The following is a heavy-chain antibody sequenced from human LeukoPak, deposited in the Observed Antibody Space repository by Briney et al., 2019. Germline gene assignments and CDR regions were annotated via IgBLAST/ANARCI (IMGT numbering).Heavy chain of an antibody. V-gene: IGHV7-4-1*02. Sequence: ASVKVSCKASGYTFTSYAMNWVRQAPGQGLEWMGWINTNTGNPTYAQGFTGRFAFSLDTSVSTAYLQISSLKAEDTAVYYCARTTTGGVIVITPYYYYMDVWGKGTTVTVSS. D-gene: IGHD3-16*02. CDR1: GYTFTSYA. J-gene: IGHJ6*03. CDR3: ARTTTGGVIVITPYYYYMDV. CDR2: INTNTGNP.